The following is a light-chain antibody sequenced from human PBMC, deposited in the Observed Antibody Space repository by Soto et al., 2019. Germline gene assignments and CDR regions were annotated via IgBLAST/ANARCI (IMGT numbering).Light chain of an antibody. J-gene: IGLJ1*01. CDR2: NNN. Sequence: QSVLTQPPSASGTPGQRVTISCSGSSSNIGSNTVNWYQQLPGTAPKLLIYNNNQRPSGVPDRFSGSKSGTSASLAISGLQSEDEADYYCAAWDESLNGYVFGNGTKVTVL. CDR3: AAWDESLNGYV. V-gene: IGLV1-44*01. CDR1: SSNIGSNT.